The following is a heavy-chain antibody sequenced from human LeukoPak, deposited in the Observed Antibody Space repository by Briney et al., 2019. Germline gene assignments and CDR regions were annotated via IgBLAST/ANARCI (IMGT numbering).Heavy chain of an antibody. J-gene: IGHJ4*02. Sequence: PGGSLRLSCAASGCTFSSYSMNWVRQAPGKGLEWVSSISNSSSYIYYADSVKGRFTISRDNAKNSLYLQMNSLRAEDTAVYYCARVGAPPLDYWGQGTLVTVSS. D-gene: IGHD1-26*01. V-gene: IGHV3-21*01. CDR2: ISNSSSYI. CDR1: GCTFSSYS. CDR3: ARVGAPPLDY.